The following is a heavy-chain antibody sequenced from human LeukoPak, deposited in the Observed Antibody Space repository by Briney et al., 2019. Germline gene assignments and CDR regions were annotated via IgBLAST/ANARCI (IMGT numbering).Heavy chain of an antibody. V-gene: IGHV1-2*02. CDR1: GYTFTGYY. CDR3: ARGRITMVRGAKGYNCFDP. CDR2: INPNSGGT. D-gene: IGHD3-10*01. Sequence: ASVKVSCKASGYTFTGYYMHWVRQAPGQGLEWMGWINPNSGGTNYAQKFQGRVTMTRDTSISTAYMELSRLRSDDTAVYYCARGRITMVRGAKGYNCFDPWGQGTLVTVSS. J-gene: IGHJ5*02.